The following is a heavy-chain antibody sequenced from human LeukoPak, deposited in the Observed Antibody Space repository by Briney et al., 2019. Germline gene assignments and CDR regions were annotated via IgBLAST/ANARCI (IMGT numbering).Heavy chain of an antibody. CDR1: GGSFSGYY. D-gene: IGHD5-24*01. J-gene: IGHJ4*02. CDR3: ARGDGYNLLSFDY. Sequence: SDTLSLTCAVYGGSFSGYYWSWIRQPPGKGLEWMGEINHSGSTNYNPSLKSRVTISVDTSKNQFSLELSSVTAADTAVYYCARGDGYNLLSFDYWGQGTLVTVSS. V-gene: IGHV4-34*01. CDR2: INHSGST.